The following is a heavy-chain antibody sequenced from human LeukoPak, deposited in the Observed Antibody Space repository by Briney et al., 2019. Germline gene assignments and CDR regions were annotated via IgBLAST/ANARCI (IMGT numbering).Heavy chain of an antibody. Sequence: GGSLRLSCEAFGFSFSSYKMDWVRQAPGKGLEWVSSISSTSIYRYYGDSVKGRFTISRDNAKNSLYLQMNSLRAEDTAVFYCARAPVYYDESRGHLKISNWYLDLWGRGTLVTVSS. J-gene: IGHJ2*01. D-gene: IGHD3-22*01. CDR3: ARAPVYYDESRGHLKISNWYLDL. CDR2: ISSTSIYR. CDR1: GFSFSSYK. V-gene: IGHV3-21*01.